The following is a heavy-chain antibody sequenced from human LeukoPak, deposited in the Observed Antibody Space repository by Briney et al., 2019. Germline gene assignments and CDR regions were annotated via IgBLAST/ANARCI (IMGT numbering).Heavy chain of an antibody. CDR2: IYHSGST. V-gene: IGHV4-30-2*05. CDR3: ARGSIGRPWDY. Sequence: SQTLSLTCAVSGGSISSGGYSWSWIRQPPGKGLEWIGYIYHSGSTYYNPSLKSRVTISVDTSKNQFSLKLSSVTAADTAVYYCARGSIGRPWDYWGQGTLVTVSS. CDR1: GGSISSGGYS. D-gene: IGHD6-6*01. J-gene: IGHJ4*02.